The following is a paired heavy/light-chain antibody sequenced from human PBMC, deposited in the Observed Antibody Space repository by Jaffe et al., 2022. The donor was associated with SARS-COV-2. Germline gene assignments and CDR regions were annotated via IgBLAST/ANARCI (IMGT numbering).Light chain of an antibody. CDR3: SSAADNTLV. J-gene: IGLJ3*02. V-gene: IGLV3-27*01. Sequence: SYELTQPSSVSVSPGQTARITCSGEIVAKKHVRWLQQKPGQAPVLLIFKDTERPSGIPNRFSGSSSGTTVTLTISGARVEDEADYYCSSAADNTLVFGGGTKLTVL. CDR2: KDT. CDR1: IVAKKH.
Heavy chain of an antibody. D-gene: IGHD4-17*01. CDR2: ISTANAKT. J-gene: IGHJ4*02. CDR1: GYTFTNYA. CDR3: ATEDYGDEMMG. Sequence: QVQVVQSGAEVKKPGASVKISCKTSGYTFTNYAIHWVRQAPGQRLEWMGWISTANAKTKYSQRFQDRVTITRDTSASTVYMDLSNLTSEDTAVFFCATEDYGDEMMGWGQGTLLTVSS. V-gene: IGHV1-3*04.